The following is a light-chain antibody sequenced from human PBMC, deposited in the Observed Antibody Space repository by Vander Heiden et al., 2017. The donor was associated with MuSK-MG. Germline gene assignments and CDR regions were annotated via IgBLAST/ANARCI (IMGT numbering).Light chain of an antibody. CDR2: GAS. Sequence: ELLMTQSPATLSVSPGESATLSCRASPSVSSHLAWYQQKPGQAPRLLSDGASTRATGIPARLSGSGDGTEFTHTISSMQSEDFADYESQQYKNGNTKKLTFGGGTKVEIK. V-gene: IGKV3-15*01. CDR3: QQYKNGNTKKLT. CDR1: PSVSSH. J-gene: IGKJ4*01.